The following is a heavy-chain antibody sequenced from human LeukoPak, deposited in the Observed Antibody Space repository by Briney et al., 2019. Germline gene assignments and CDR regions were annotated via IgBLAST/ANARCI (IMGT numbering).Heavy chain of an antibody. CDR2: INPNIGDT. D-gene: IGHD1-1*01. Sequence: ASVKVSCKASGYTFTGYYMHWVRQAPGQGLEWMGRINPNIGDTNHAQNFQGRVTMTRDTSISTAYMELSRLRSDDTAVYYCARDRGYNWNPYYLDYWGQGTLVTVSS. CDR1: GYTFTGYY. J-gene: IGHJ4*02. V-gene: IGHV1-2*06. CDR3: ARDRGYNWNPYYLDY.